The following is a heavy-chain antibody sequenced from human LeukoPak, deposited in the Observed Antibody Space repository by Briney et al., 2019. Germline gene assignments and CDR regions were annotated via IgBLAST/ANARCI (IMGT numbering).Heavy chain of an antibody. D-gene: IGHD3-22*01. Sequence: AGGSLRLSCAASGFTFSSYSMNWVRQAPGKGLEWVSSISSSSSYIYYADSVKGRFTISRDNAKNSLYLQMNSLRAEDTAVYYCARESYYYDSSGYYYPDAFDIWGQGTMVTVSS. CDR1: GFTFSSYS. CDR2: ISSSSSYI. CDR3: ARESYYYDSSGYYYPDAFDI. J-gene: IGHJ3*02. V-gene: IGHV3-21*01.